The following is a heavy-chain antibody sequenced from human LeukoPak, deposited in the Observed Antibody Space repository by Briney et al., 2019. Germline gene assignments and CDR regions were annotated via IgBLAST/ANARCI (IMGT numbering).Heavy chain of an antibody. CDR3: AKFEVVPDDAFDI. CDR1: GFTFSSYW. Sequence: GGSLRLSCAASGFTFSSYWMSWVRQAPGKGLEWVANIKQDGSEKYYVDSVKGRFTISRDNAKNSLYLQMNSLRAEDTAVYYCAKFEVVPDDAFDIWGQGTMVTVSS. V-gene: IGHV3-7*01. CDR2: IKQDGSEK. J-gene: IGHJ3*02. D-gene: IGHD2-2*01.